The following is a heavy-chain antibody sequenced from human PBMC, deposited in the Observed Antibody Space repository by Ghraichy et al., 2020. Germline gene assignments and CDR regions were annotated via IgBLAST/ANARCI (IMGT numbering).Heavy chain of an antibody. D-gene: IGHD3-10*01. J-gene: IGHJ6*02. CDR2: IYYSGST. CDR1: GGSISSGGYY. CDR3: ARDRRMVRGVMLGYYYYGMDV. Sequence: SQTLSLTCTVSGGSISSGGYYWSWIRQHPGKGLEWIGYIYYSGSTYYNPSLKSRVTISVDTSKNQFSLKLSSVTAADTAVYYCARDRRMVRGVMLGYYYYGMDVWGQGTTVTVSS. V-gene: IGHV4-31*02.